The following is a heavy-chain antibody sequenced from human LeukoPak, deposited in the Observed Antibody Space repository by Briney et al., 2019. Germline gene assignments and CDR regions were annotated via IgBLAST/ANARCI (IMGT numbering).Heavy chain of an antibody. V-gene: IGHV3-66*01. D-gene: IGHD3-10*01. J-gene: IGHJ3*02. Sequence: PGGSLRLSCAASGFTFNSYWMSWVRQAPAKGLERVSVIDSGGSTYYADSVKGRFTISRDNSKNTLYLQMNSLRAEDTAVYYCARDRRVRGVMWNSKSDGFDIWGQGTMVTVSS. CDR2: IDSGGST. CDR3: ARDRRVRGVMWNSKSDGFDI. CDR1: GFTFNSYW.